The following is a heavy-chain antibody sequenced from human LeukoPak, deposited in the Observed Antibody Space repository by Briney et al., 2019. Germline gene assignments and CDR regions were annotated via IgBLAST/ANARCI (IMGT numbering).Heavy chain of an antibody. CDR3: AKLQTAVVPAATLGFDS. V-gene: IGHV3-23*01. J-gene: IGHJ4*02. CDR2: IGRSGANS. Sequence: GGTLRLSCAASGFTFNKYAMSWVRQSPGKGLEWVSAIGRSGANSYYATSVKGRFSVSRDNTKNTFHLQMNSLRAEDTAIYYCAKLQTAVVPAATLGFDSWGQGTLVTVSS. D-gene: IGHD2-2*01. CDR1: GFTFNKYA.